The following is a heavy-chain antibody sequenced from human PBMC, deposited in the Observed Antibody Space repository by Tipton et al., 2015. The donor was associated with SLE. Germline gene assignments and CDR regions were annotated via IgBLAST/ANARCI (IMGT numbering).Heavy chain of an antibody. V-gene: IGHV4-34*01. CDR2: INHSGIT. D-gene: IGHD6-19*01. Sequence: LRLSCAVHGGSFSSDYFWSWIRQPPGRGLEWIGEINHSGITHYNPSLKSRISMSVDTSKSEFSLKLSSVTAADTARYYCAGSSPGYTSGGGSLDSWGPGTLVTVSS. CDR1: GGSFSSDYF. CDR3: AGSSPGYTSGGGSLDS. J-gene: IGHJ4*02.